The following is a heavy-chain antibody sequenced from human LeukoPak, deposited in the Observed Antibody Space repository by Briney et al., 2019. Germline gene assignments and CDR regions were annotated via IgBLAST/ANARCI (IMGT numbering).Heavy chain of an antibody. D-gene: IGHD3-16*01. V-gene: IGHV3-53*01. CDR3: ASPSGSRGVFLDY. Sequence: GGSLRLSCAASGLTVSSKFMSGVRQAPGKGLEWVSIIYSGGSTSYADSVKGRFTISRDNSKNTLYLQMNSLRAEDTAVYYCASPSGSRGVFLDYWGQGTLVTVSS. J-gene: IGHJ4*02. CDR2: IYSGGST. CDR1: GLTVSSKF.